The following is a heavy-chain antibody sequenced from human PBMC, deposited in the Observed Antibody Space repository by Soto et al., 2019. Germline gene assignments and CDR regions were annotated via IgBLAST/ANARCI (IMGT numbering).Heavy chain of an antibody. CDR1: GYTFTSYD. Sequence: ASVTVSCQASGYTFTSYDINWVRQATGQGLEWMGWMNPNSGNTGYAQKFQGRVTMTRNTSISTAYMELSSLRSEDTAVYYCARLYCGGGSCYYHRAFDVWGQGTMVTVSS. V-gene: IGHV1-8*01. J-gene: IGHJ3*01. CDR3: ARLYCGGGSCYYHRAFDV. D-gene: IGHD2-15*01. CDR2: MNPNSGNT.